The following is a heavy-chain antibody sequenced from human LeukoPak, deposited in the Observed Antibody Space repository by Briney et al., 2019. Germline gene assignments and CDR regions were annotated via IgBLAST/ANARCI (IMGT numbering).Heavy chain of an antibody. J-gene: IGHJ4*02. CDR1: SGSMTDSC. D-gene: IGHD3-22*01. Sequence: PSETLSLTCSVSSGSMTDSCWSWFRQAPGKGFEWLGFIYPDGRIEYSPSLRSRVTFSVATLKLEATVRLSSVTASDTAVYYCTREGYDRSGYFLDFWGQGTLVTVSS. V-gene: IGHV4-59*12. CDR2: IYPDGRI. CDR3: TREGYDRSGYFLDF.